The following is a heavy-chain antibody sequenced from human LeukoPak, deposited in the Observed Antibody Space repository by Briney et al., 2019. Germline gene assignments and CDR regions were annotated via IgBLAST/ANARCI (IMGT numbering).Heavy chain of an antibody. D-gene: IGHD2-8*02. Sequence: PGGSLRLSCATSGFTFSDYYMSWIRQAPGKGLEWISYISSSSVYTNYAGSVKGRFTISRDNAKNSLYLQMNSLRAEDTAVYYCATTGGSYFDYWGQGTLVTVSS. CDR2: ISSSSVYT. CDR3: ATTGGSYFDY. V-gene: IGHV3-11*06. J-gene: IGHJ4*02. CDR1: GFTFSDYY.